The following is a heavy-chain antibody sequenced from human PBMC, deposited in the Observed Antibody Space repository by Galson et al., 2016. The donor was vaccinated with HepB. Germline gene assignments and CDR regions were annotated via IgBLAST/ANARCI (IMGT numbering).Heavy chain of an antibody. CDR1: GFTFSSHG. Sequence: SLRLSCAASGFTFSSHGLHWVRQAPGKGLEWVAVIWHDGSNKYSADSVKGRFTISRDNSKKTLYFQMNSLRAEDPAVYYCARYPFDYVDPGDYWGQGTLVTVSS. J-gene: IGHJ4*02. V-gene: IGHV3-33*01. CDR3: ARYPFDYVDPGDY. D-gene: IGHD4-17*01. CDR2: IWHDGSNK.